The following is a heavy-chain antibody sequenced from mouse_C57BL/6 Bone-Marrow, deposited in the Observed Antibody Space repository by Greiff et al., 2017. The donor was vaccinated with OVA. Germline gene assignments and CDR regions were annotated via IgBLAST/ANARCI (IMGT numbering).Heavy chain of an antibody. CDR2: IDPSDSYT. CDR3: ARGGTTSVASNYFDY. J-gene: IGHJ2*01. Sequence: QVQLKQPGAELVKPGASVKLSCKASGYTFTSYWMQWVKQRPGQGLEWIGEIDPSDSYTNYNQKFKGKATLTVDTSSSTAYMQLSSLTSEDSAFYYGARGGTTSVASNYFDYWGQGTTLTVSS. V-gene: IGHV1-50*01. CDR1: GYTFTSYW. D-gene: IGHD1-1*01.